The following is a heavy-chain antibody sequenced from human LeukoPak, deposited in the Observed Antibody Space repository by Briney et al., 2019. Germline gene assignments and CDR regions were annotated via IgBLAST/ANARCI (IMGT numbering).Heavy chain of an antibody. CDR1: GFTVSNNY. V-gene: IGHV3-53*01. CDR3: VRLRVPAASYAFDI. D-gene: IGHD2-2*01. Sequence: GGSLRLSCAASGFTVSNNYMSWVRQAPGKGLEWGSVIYSGGSTYYADSVKGRFTISRDNSKNTRYLQMNSLRAEDTAVYYCVRLRVPAASYAFDIWGQGTMVTPSA. CDR2: IYSGGST. J-gene: IGHJ3*02.